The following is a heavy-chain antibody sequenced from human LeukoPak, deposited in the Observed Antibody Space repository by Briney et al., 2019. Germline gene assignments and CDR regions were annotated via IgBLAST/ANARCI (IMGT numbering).Heavy chain of an antibody. CDR2: INHSGST. CDR3: ARCIAARCYYFDY. D-gene: IGHD6-6*01. CDR1: GGSFSGYY. Sequence: PSETLSLTCAVYGGSFSGYYWSWIRQPPGKGLEWIGEINHSGSTNYNPSLKSRVTISVDTSKNQFSLKLSSVTAADTAVYYCARCIAARCYYFDYWGQGTLVTVSS. V-gene: IGHV4-34*01. J-gene: IGHJ4*02.